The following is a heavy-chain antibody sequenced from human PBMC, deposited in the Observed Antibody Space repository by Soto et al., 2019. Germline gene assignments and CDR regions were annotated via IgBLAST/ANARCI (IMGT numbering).Heavy chain of an antibody. D-gene: IGHD3-22*01. CDR2: INAGNGNR. Sequence: ASVKVSCKASRYPFTSYVMDWVSQAPGQRLEWKGWINAGNGNRKYSQQFLGRVTITRDTSASTAYMVLSSLRSEDTAVYYCASDPAWDYYDSSGSGDYYGMDVWGQGTTVTVSS. V-gene: IGHV1-3*01. CDR1: RYPFTSYV. CDR3: ASDPAWDYYDSSGSGDYYGMDV. J-gene: IGHJ6*02.